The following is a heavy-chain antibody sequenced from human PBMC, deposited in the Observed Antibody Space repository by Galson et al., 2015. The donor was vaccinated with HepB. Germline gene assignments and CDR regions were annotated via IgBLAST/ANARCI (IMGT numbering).Heavy chain of an antibody. CDR3: ARDKQHILTGYYNWYFDL. CDR2: IWDDGSQK. J-gene: IGHJ2*01. V-gene: IGHV3-33*01. D-gene: IGHD3-9*01. Sequence: SLRLSCAASGFTFSRYGMHWVRRAPGKGLEWVAVIWDDGSQKYYVDSVKGRFSISGDNSKNTLYLQMNSLRAEDTAVYYCARDKQHILTGYYNWYFDLWGRGTLVTVSS. CDR1: GFTFSRYG.